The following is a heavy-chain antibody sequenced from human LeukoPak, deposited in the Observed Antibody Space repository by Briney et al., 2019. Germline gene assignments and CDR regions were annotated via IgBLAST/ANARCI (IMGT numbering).Heavy chain of an antibody. CDR1: GFTFSTYA. V-gene: IGHV3-30*04. J-gene: IGHJ3*01. Sequence: GRSLRLSCAASGFTFSTYAMHWVRQAPAKGLDWVAVISNGGRDTYYADSVKGRFTISRDNSKNTLYLQMNSLRAEDTAVYYCAKDRKLAYYGTFDVWGQGTMVTVSS. CDR3: AKDRKLAYYGTFDV. D-gene: IGHD3-16*01. CDR2: ISNGGRDT.